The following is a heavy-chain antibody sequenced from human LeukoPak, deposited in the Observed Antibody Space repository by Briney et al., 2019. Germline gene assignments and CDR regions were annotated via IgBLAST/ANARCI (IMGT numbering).Heavy chain of an antibody. D-gene: IGHD3-16*01. CDR2: ISGYNGNT. CDR3: ARDALWVARGWFDP. Sequence: GASVKVSCKASGYTFTSFGISWVRQAPGQGLEWMGWISGYNGNTNYAQKFQGRVTMTRDTSISTAYMELSRLRSDDTAVYYCARDALWVARGWFDPWGQGTLVTVSS. V-gene: IGHV1-18*01. J-gene: IGHJ5*02. CDR1: GYTFTSFG.